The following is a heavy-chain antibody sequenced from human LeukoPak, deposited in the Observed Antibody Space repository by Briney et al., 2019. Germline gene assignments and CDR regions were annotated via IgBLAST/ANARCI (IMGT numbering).Heavy chain of an antibody. CDR2: ISTSGTYI. V-gene: IGHV3-21*01. CDR3: ARDPADYSDY. J-gene: IGHJ4*02. Sequence: GGSLRLSCAASGFTFSTYSMNWVRQAPGKGLEWVSSISTSGTYIYYADSLKGRFTISRDNAKNSLYLQMHSLRAEDTAVYYCARDPADYSDYWGQGTLVTVSS. D-gene: IGHD2-15*01. CDR1: GFTFSTYS.